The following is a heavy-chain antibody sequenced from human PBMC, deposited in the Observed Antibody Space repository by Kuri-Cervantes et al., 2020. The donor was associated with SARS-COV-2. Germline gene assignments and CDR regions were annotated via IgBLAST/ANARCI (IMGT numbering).Heavy chain of an antibody. Sequence: SETLSLTCSVSRGSINSHGSITSNFWTWIRQPPGRGLEWIGDVHSSGSTNYNPSLESRVTISTDTSKNQFSLRLNSVTPKDTAVYYCARSEIGALIDYWGQGTLVTVSS. CDR3: ARSEIGALIDY. CDR1: RGSINSHGSITSNF. CDR2: VHSSGST. V-gene: IGHV4-61*05. J-gene: IGHJ4*02. D-gene: IGHD3-22*01.